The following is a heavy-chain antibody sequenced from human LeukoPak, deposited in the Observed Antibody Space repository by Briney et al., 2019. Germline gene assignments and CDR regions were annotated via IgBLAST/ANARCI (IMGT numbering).Heavy chain of an antibody. CDR2: IISSISTI. CDR3: ASLPIPGIAAAGTGRPFDP. Sequence: PGGSLRPSCAASGFTFTSYSTNWVRQAPGKGRGWVSYIISSISTINYADCVKGRFTISRDNAKNSLYLQMNSLRAEDTAVYYCASLPIPGIAAAGTGRPFDPWGQGTLVTVSS. V-gene: IGHV3-48*01. D-gene: IGHD6-13*01. J-gene: IGHJ5*02. CDR1: GFTFTSYS.